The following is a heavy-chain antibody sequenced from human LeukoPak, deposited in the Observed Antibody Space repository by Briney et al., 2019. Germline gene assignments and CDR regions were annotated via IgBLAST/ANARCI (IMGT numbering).Heavy chain of an antibody. CDR3: ARGEEYVYYFDY. CDR1: GGSISSAGYY. V-gene: IGHV4-31*03. CDR2: IYYNGQT. J-gene: IGHJ4*02. D-gene: IGHD2-2*01. Sequence: SQTLSLTCTVSGGSISSAGYYWSWIRQHPGKGLEWIGYIYYNGQTYYNPSLKSRPTLSADTSDNQFSLKVTSVTAADTAVYYCARGEEYVYYFDYWGQGSLVTVSS.